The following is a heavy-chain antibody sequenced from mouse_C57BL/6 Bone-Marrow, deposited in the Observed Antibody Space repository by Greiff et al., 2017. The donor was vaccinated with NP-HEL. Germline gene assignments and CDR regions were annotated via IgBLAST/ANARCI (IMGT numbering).Heavy chain of an antibody. Sequence: VHLVESGPELVKPGASVKISCKASGYAFSSSWMNWVKQRPGKGLEWIGRIYPGDGDTNYNGKFKGKATLTADKSSSTAYMQLSSLTSEDSAVYFCARRDYDAYWYFDVWGTGTTVTVSS. CDR3: ARRDYDAYWYFDV. CDR2: IYPGDGDT. V-gene: IGHV1-82*01. J-gene: IGHJ1*03. D-gene: IGHD2-4*01. CDR1: GYAFSSSW.